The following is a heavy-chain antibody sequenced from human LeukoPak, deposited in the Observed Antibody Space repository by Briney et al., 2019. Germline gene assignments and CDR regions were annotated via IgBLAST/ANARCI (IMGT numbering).Heavy chain of an antibody. J-gene: IGHJ4*02. CDR1: GGSISNYY. Sequence: SETLPLTSTVSGGSISNYYWSWIRQPAGKGLEWIGHIYTSGSTNYNPSLKSRVTMSVDTSKNQFSLKLSSVTAADTAVYYCARDSYCSSTSCYGVRVFDYWGQGTLVTVSS. V-gene: IGHV4-4*07. CDR2: IYTSGST. CDR3: ARDSYCSSTSCYGVRVFDY. D-gene: IGHD2-2*01.